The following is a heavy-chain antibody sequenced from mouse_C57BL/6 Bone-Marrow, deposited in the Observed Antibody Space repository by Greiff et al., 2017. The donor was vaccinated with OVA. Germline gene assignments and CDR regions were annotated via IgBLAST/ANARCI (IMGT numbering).Heavy chain of an antibody. CDR2: IYPGNSDT. CDR1: GYTFTSYW. CDR3: TRSQITTVVRGDY. Sequence: SGTVLARPGASVKMSCKTSGYTFTSYWMHWVKQRPGQGLEWIGAIYPGNSDTSYNQKFKGKAKLTAVTSASTAYMELSSLTNEDSAVYYCTRSQITTVVRGDYWGQGTTLTVSS. V-gene: IGHV1-5*01. D-gene: IGHD1-1*01. J-gene: IGHJ2*01.